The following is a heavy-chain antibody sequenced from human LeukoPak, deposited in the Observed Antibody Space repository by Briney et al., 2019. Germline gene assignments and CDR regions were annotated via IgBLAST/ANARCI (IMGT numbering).Heavy chain of an antibody. CDR1: GGSISSYY. V-gene: IGHV3-20*04. CDR3: ARRSGIHNSRLPGAFDI. D-gene: IGHD5-12*01. CDR2: VNWSGGST. Sequence: PSETLSLTCTVSGGSISSYYWSWVRQAPGKGLEWVSGVNWSGGSTGYADSVKGRFTISRDNAKNSLYLQMNSLRPEDTALYYCARRSGIHNSRLPGAFDIWGQGTMVTVSS. J-gene: IGHJ3*02.